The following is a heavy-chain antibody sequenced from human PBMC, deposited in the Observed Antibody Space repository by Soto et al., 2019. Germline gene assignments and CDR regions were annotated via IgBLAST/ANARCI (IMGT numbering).Heavy chain of an antibody. V-gene: IGHV1-69*12. J-gene: IGHJ4*02. CDR2: IIPIFGTA. CDR1: GGTFSSYA. CDR3: AIGLQEAYYYDSSGYYYAGVGDY. Sequence: QVQLVQSGAEVKKPGSSVKVSCKASGGTFSSYAISWVRQAPGQGLEWMGGIIPIFGTANYAQKFQGRVTITADESTRTAYLELSSLRSEDTVVYYCAIGLQEAYYYDSSGYYYAGVGDYWGQGTLVTVSS. D-gene: IGHD3-22*01.